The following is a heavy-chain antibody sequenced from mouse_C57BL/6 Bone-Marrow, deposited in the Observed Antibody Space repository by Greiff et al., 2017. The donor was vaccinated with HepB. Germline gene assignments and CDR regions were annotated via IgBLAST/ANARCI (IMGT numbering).Heavy chain of an antibody. CDR2: INPGSGGT. J-gene: IGHJ2*01. V-gene: IGHV1-54*01. D-gene: IGHD1-1*01. CDR3: ARFYYYGSSYFDY. Sequence: VKLQESGAELVRPGTSVKVSCKASGYAFTNYLIEWVKQRPGRGLEWIGVINPGSGGTNYNEKFKGKATLTADKSSSTDYMQRSSLTSEDSAVYFCARFYYYGSSYFDYWGQGTTLTVSS. CDR1: GYAFTNYL.